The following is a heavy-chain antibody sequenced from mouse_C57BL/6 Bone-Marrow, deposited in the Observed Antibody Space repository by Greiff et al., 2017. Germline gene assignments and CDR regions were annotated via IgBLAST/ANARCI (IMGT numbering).Heavy chain of an antibody. CDR3: VRGRRPYYYAIDY. J-gene: IGHJ4*01. Sequence: EVQLQESGGGLVQPKGSLTLSCAASGFTFNTYAMHWVRQAPGKGLVWGVRIRSKSSNYATYYADSVKDRFTISRDDSQSMLYLQMNNLKTEDTAMYYCVRGRRPYYYAIDYWGQGTSVTVSS. CDR1: GFTFNTYA. V-gene: IGHV10-3*01. CDR2: IRSKSSNYAT.